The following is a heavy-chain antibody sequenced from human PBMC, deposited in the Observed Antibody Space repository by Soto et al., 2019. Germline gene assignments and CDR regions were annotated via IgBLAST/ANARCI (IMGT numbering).Heavy chain of an antibody. Sequence: EAHFLESGGGLGQPGGSLRLSCAASGLAFSNYAISWVRQAPGKGLEWVSTISASGYSAYYGGAVKGRFTTSRDNSKSTLYLQMNRLRADDTAVYYCAKGEQLWEPFHHWGQGTQVTVSS. V-gene: IGHV3-23*01. J-gene: IGHJ4*02. CDR2: ISASGYSA. D-gene: IGHD5-18*01. CDR1: GLAFSNYA. CDR3: AKGEQLWEPFHH.